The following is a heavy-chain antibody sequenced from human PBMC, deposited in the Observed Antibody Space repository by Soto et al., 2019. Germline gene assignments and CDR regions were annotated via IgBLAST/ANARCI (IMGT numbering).Heavy chain of an antibody. J-gene: IGHJ4*02. CDR2: INAGNGNT. Sequence: ASVKVSCKASGYTFTIYAMHWVRQAPGQRLEWMGWINAGNGNTKYSQKFQGRVTITRDTSASTAYMELSSLRSEDTAVYYCARENLAPYSSSWYPNYFDYWVQGTLVTVSS. CDR3: ARENLAPYSSSWYPNYFDY. D-gene: IGHD6-13*01. V-gene: IGHV1-3*01. CDR1: GYTFTIYA.